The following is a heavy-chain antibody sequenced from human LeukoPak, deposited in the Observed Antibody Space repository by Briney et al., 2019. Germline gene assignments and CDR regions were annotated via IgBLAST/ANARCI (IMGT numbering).Heavy chain of an antibody. D-gene: IGHD2-15*01. CDR3: ARGREYCSGGSCYRYYYYYMDV. CDR1: GGSFSGYY. J-gene: IGHJ6*03. Sequence: SETLSLTCAVYGGSFSGYYWSWIRQPPGKGLEWIGEINHSGSTNYNPSLKSRVTISVDTSKNQFSLKLSSVTAADTAAYYCARGREYCSGGSCYRYYYYYMDVWGKGTTVTVSS. CDR2: INHSGST. V-gene: IGHV4-34*01.